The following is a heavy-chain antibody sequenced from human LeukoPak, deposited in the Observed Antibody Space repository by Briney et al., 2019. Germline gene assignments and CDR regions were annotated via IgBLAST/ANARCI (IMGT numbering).Heavy chain of an antibody. CDR3: ARGSWYYDSSGYRTGWFDP. Sequence: GASVKVSCKASGYTFTGYYMHWVRQAPGQGLEWMGWINPNSGGTNYAQKFQGRVTMTRDTPVSTAYMELSRLRSDDTAVYYCARGSWYYDSSGYRTGWFDPWGQGTLVTVSS. V-gene: IGHV1-2*02. J-gene: IGHJ5*02. CDR1: GYTFTGYY. D-gene: IGHD3-22*01. CDR2: INPNSGGT.